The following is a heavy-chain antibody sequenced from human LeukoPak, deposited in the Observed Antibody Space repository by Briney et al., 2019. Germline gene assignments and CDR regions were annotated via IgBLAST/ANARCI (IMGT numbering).Heavy chain of an antibody. CDR2: IYYSGST. V-gene: IGHV4-59*01. CDR1: GGSISSYY. CDR3: ARNYCSSTSCYGYYYYYMDV. Sequence: PSETLPLTCTVSGGSISSYYWSWIRQPPGKGLEWIGYIYYSGSTNYNPSLKSRVTISIDTSKNQFSLKLSSVTAADTAVYYCARNYCSSTSCYGYYYYYMDVWGKGTTVTVSS. J-gene: IGHJ6*03. D-gene: IGHD2-2*01.